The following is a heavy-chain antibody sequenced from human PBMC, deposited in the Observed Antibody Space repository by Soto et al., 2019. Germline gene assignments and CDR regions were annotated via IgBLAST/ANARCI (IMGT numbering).Heavy chain of an antibody. J-gene: IGHJ5*02. CDR2: IYYSGST. CDR1: GGSISSGGYY. CDR3: PRSVFP. Sequence: QVQLQESGPGLVKPSQTLSLTCTVSGGSISSGGYYWSRIRQHPGKGLEWVEYIYYSGSTYYNPALKSRVTISVDTSNNQFSLKLSSVTGADTAVYYCPRSVFPWGQGTLVIVSS. V-gene: IGHV4-31*03.